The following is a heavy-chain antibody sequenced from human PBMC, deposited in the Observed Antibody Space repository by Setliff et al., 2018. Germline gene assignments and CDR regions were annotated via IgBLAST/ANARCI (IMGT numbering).Heavy chain of an antibody. D-gene: IGHD2-2*01. V-gene: IGHV1-18*01. CDR2: INA. CDR1: GYTFTSYG. J-gene: IGHJ4*02. Sequence: GASVKVSCKSSGYTFTSYGINWVRQAPGQGLEWMGWINAYAQKFQGRVTMTIDTLTSTAYMELRSLRSDDTAVYYCARGPLDFVVTPAAAKFDYWGQGTLVTV. CDR3: ARGPLDFVVTPAAAKFDY.